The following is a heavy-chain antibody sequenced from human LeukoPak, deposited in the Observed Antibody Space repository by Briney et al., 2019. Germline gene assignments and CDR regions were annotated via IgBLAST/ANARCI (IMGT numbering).Heavy chain of an antibody. V-gene: IGHV3-53*01. CDR2: IYSGGST. CDR1: GFTVSTYY. D-gene: IGHD2-2*01. J-gene: IGHJ4*02. CDR3: ARGLGYCTSTTCLLPFDY. Sequence: GGSLRLSCAASGFTVSTYYMTWVRQAPGKGLECFSVIYSGGSTYYADSVKGRFTVSRDNSKNTLYLQMNSLRAGDTAMYYCARGLGYCTSTTCLLPFDYWGQGTLVTVSS.